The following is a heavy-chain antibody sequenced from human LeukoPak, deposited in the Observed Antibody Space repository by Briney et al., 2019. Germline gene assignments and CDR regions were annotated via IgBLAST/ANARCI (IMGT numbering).Heavy chain of an antibody. CDR2: INPNSGGT. J-gene: IGHJ4*02. V-gene: IGHV1-2*06. Sequence: GGSVKVSCKASGYTFTDYYMHWVRQAPGQGLEWMGRINPNSGGTNYAQKFQGRVTMTRDTSISTAYMELSRLRSDDTAVYYCASKLERLGLVDYWGQGTLVTVSS. CDR3: ASKLERLGLVDY. D-gene: IGHD1-1*01. CDR1: GYTFTDYY.